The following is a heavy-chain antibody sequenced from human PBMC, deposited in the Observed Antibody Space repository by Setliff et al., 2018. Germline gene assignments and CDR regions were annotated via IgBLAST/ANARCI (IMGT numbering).Heavy chain of an antibody. CDR1: GYSISSDYY. J-gene: IGHJ3*02. D-gene: IGHD2-2*01. Sequence: SETLSLTCAVSGYSISSDYYWGWIRQPPGKGLEWIGSVYHSGSTYYNPSLKSRVTISVDTSKNQFSLKLNYVTAADTAVYYCVRALGYCSRTSCYADAFDIWGQGTMVTVSS. CDR2: VYHSGST. V-gene: IGHV4-38-2*01. CDR3: VRALGYCSRTSCYADAFDI.